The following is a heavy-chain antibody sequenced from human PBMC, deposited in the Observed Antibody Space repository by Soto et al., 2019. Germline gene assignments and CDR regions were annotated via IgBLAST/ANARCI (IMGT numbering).Heavy chain of an antibody. Sequence: EVQLVESGGGLVQPGGSLRLSCVASGFTFNDYWMHWVRQAPGKGLVWVSRLNSDGSSGYYGDYMKGRFTISRDNAKNTLYLQINSLRDEDTAVYYCARGLKYKYGMDVWGQGTTVTVSS. CDR1: GFTFNDYW. V-gene: IGHV3-74*01. CDR2: LNSDGSSG. D-gene: IGHD1-20*01. J-gene: IGHJ6*02. CDR3: ARGLKYKYGMDV.